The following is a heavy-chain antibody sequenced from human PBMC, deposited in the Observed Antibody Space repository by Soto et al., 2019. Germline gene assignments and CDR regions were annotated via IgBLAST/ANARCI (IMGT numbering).Heavy chain of an antibody. D-gene: IGHD3-16*01. CDR3: ARDGALGETYYYYGMDV. V-gene: IGHV1-18*01. CDR2: ISAYNGNT. Sequence: QVQLVQSGAEVKKPGASVKVSCKASGYTFTSYGISWVRQAPGQGLEWMGWISAYNGNTNYAQKLQGRVTMTTYTYTSTAYMELRSLRSDDTAVYYCARDGALGETYYYYGMDVWGQGTTVTVSS. CDR1: GYTFTSYG. J-gene: IGHJ6*02.